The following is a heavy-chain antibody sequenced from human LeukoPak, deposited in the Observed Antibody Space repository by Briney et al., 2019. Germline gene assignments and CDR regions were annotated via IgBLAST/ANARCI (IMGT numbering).Heavy chain of an antibody. V-gene: IGHV3-23*01. CDR3: ARGLGSGWRAFDI. J-gene: IGHJ3*02. CDR2: ISGSGGST. Sequence: GGSLRLSCAASGFTFSSYAMSWVRQAPGKGLEWVSAISGSGGSTYYADSVKGRFTISRDTAKNSLYLQMNSLRVEDTAVYYCARGLGSGWRAFDIWGQGTMVTVSS. CDR1: GFTFSSYA. D-gene: IGHD6-25*01.